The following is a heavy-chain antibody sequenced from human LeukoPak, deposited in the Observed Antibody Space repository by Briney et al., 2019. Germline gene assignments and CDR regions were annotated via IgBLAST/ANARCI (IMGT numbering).Heavy chain of an antibody. CDR2: ISGSGGST. Sequence: GGSLRLSCAASGFTFSSYAMSWVRQAPGKGLEWVSAISGSGGSTYYADSVKGRFTISRDNSKNTLYLQMNSLRAEGTAVYYCAKGVAVAGTFDYWGQGALVTVSS. CDR1: GFTFSSYA. V-gene: IGHV3-23*01. CDR3: AKGVAVAGTFDY. D-gene: IGHD6-19*01. J-gene: IGHJ4*02.